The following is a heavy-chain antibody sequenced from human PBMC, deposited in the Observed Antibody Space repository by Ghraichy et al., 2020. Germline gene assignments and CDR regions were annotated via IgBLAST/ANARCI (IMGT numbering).Heavy chain of an antibody. CDR1: GYTFVNHW. D-gene: IGHD2-8*01. CDR2: TYPSDSDT. V-gene: IGHV5-51*01. Sequence: GESLNISCKASGYTFVNHWIGWVRQMPGKGLEWMGVTYPSDSDTRYSPSFQGRVTISADKSIGTAYLQWISLEASDTAMYYCARRETSCTNSNCFAGPFDSWGQGTLVTVSS. J-gene: IGHJ4*02. CDR3: ARRETSCTNSNCFAGPFDS.